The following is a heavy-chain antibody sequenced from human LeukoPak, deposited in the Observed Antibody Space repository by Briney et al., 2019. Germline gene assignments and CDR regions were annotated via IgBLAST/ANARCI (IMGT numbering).Heavy chain of an antibody. CDR3: ARQAHYLRRYMDV. CDR1: GGSISSSSYY. J-gene: IGHJ6*03. Sequence: SETLSLTCTVSGGSISSSSYYWGWIRQPPGKGLEWIGSIYYSGSTYYNPSLKSRVTISVDTSKNQFSLRLSSVTAADTAVYYCARQAHYLRRYMDVWGKGTTVTISS. CDR2: IYYSGST. V-gene: IGHV4-39*01. D-gene: IGHD3-10*01.